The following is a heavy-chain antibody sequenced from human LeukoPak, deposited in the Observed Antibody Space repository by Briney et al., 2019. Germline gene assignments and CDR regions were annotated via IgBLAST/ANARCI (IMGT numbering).Heavy chain of an antibody. J-gene: IGHJ6*03. D-gene: IGHD6-13*01. CDR3: ATRELVQDHYYMDV. Sequence: SVEVSCKASGGTFSSYAISWVRQAPGQGLEWMGRIIPIFGTANYAQKFQGRVTITTDESTSTAYMELSSLRSEDTAVYYCATRELVQDHYYMDVWGKGTTVTVSS. CDR1: GGTFSSYA. CDR2: IIPIFGTA. V-gene: IGHV1-69*05.